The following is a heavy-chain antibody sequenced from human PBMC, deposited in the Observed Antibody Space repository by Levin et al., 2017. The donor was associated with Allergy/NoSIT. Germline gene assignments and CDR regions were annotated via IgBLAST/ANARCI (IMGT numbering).Heavy chain of an antibody. Sequence: GESLKISCTVSEFTFSSYGMHWVRQAPGKGLEWVAVISYDGNDKYYADSVKGRFTISRDDSKKTLYLQMNSLRVEDTAIYYCAKDRFRNGDDHYYFDSWGQGTLVTVSS. D-gene: IGHD4-17*01. CDR2: ISYDGNDK. J-gene: IGHJ4*02. CDR1: EFTFSSYG. V-gene: IGHV3-30*18. CDR3: AKDRFRNGDDHYYFDS.